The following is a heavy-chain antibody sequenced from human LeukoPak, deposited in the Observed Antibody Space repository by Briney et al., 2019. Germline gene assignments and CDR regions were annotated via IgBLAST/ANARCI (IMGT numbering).Heavy chain of an antibody. D-gene: IGHD3-16*02. CDR3: AKGTTVARYYAMDV. CDR1: GFTFSSYA. J-gene: IGHJ6*02. CDR2: TNGNGAST. V-gene: IGHV3-23*01. Sequence: GGSLRLSCAASGFTFSSYAMSWVRQAPGKGLEWVSGTNGNGASTYYADSVEGRFTISRDNSKNTLFLEMNSLRADDTAVYYCAKGTTVARYYAMDVWGQGTTVTVSS.